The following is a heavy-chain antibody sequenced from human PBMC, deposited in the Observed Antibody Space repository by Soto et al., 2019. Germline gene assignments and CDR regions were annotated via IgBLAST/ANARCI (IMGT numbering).Heavy chain of an antibody. V-gene: IGHV3-23*01. Sequence: EVSLLESGGGLVQPGGSLRLSCAASGFTFNSFSMSWVRQAPGEGLQWVAAISGSGGSTFYADSVKGRFTISRDNYKNTVSLQMNSLRAEDTAVYYCANLIAAAGTTIDYWGQGTLVTVSS. D-gene: IGHD6-13*01. J-gene: IGHJ4*02. CDR2: ISGSGGST. CDR1: GFTFNSFS. CDR3: ANLIAAAGTTIDY.